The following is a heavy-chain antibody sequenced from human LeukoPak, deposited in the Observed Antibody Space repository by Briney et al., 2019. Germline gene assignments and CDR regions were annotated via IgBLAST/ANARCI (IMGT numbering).Heavy chain of an antibody. CDR3: GKSGNFYGATEPYYIDY. J-gene: IGHJ4*02. CDR1: GFTFSSYG. D-gene: IGHD4/OR15-4a*01. Sequence: GRSLRLSCAASGFTFSSYGMHWVRQAPGKGLEWVAATSYDGSNRHYADSVKGRFTISRDNSKNTLYLQINSLRDEDTAVYYCGKSGNFYGATEPYYIDYWGQGILVTVSS. V-gene: IGHV3-30*18. CDR2: TSYDGSNR.